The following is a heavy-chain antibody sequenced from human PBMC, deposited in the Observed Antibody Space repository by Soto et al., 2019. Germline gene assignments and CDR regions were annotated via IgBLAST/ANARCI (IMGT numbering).Heavy chain of an antibody. CDR2: ISGSASTT. J-gene: IGHJ4*02. D-gene: IGHD5-18*01. CDR1: GFTFSSYA. V-gene: IGHV3-23*01. CDR3: AITASLAY. Sequence: GGSLSLSCAASGFTFSSYAMSWVRQAPGKGLEWVSAISGSASTTYYADSVKGRFTISRDNSKNTLYLQMNSLRAEDTAVYYCAITASLAYWGQGTLVTVSS.